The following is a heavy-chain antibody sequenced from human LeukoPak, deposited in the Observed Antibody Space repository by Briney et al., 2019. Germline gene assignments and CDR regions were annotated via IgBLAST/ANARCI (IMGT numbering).Heavy chain of an antibody. CDR2: IYYSGST. V-gene: IGHV4-31*03. J-gene: IGHJ3*02. CDR1: GGSISSGGYY. D-gene: IGHD3-10*01. Sequence: SETLSLTCTVSGGSISSGGYYWSWIRQLPGKGLEWIGYIYYSGSTYYNPSLKSRVTISVDTSKSQFSLKLSSVTAADTAVYYCARDVSYYYGSPPDAFDIWGQGTMVTVSS. CDR3: ARDVSYYYGSPPDAFDI.